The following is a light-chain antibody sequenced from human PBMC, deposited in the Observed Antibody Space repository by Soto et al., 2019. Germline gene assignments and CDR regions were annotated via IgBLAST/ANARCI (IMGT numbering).Light chain of an antibody. V-gene: IGLV2-14*01. CDR2: EVN. CDR1: SSDVGGYNY. CDR3: SSYTSVSTYV. Sequence: QSALTQPASVSGSPGQSITISCTGTSSDVGGYNYVSWYQHHPGKAPQLMIYEVNNRPSGVSNRFSGSKSGNTASLTISGLQAADEADYYCSSYTSVSTYVFGSGTKVTVL. J-gene: IGLJ1*01.